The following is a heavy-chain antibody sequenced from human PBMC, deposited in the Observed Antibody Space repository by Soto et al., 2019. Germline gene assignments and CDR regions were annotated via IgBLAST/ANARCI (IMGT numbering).Heavy chain of an antibody. V-gene: IGHV4-39*01. J-gene: IGHJ4*02. CDR1: GGSISSSSYY. D-gene: IGHD1-20*01. Sequence: SETLSLTCTVSGGSISSSSYYWGWIRQSPGKGLEWIGSVYDSGSTYYNTSLKSRVTISVDTSRDQYYLNLMSVTAAVTSFYCCARQRGATITGNFDYWGPGSLVTVSS. CDR2: VYDSGST. CDR3: ARQRGATITGNFDY.